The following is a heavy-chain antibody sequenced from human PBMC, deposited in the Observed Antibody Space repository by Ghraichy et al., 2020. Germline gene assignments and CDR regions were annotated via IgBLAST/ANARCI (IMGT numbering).Heavy chain of an antibody. Sequence: GGSLRLSCAASGFTFSSYSMNWVRQAPGKGLEWVSSISSSSSYIYYADSVKGRFTISRDNAKNSLYLQMNSLRAEDTAVYYCARDGDLGYCSGGSCYPDAFDIWGQGTMVTVSS. CDR1: GFTFSSYS. J-gene: IGHJ3*02. D-gene: IGHD2-15*01. CDR3: ARDGDLGYCSGGSCYPDAFDI. V-gene: IGHV3-21*01. CDR2: ISSSSSYI.